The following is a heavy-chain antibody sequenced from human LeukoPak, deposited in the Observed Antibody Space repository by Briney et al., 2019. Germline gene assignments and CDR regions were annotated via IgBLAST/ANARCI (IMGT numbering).Heavy chain of an antibody. D-gene: IGHD4-23*01. Sequence: GGSLRLSCAASGFTFGSRWMNWVRQTPGKGLEWVANINQDGSQKFYVDSVKGRFTISRDNANNSLYLQMNSLRAEDTAAYYCRCRWDYWGQGTLVTVSS. CDR3: RCRWDY. CDR2: INQDGSQK. V-gene: IGHV3-7*01. J-gene: IGHJ4*02. CDR1: GFTFGSRW.